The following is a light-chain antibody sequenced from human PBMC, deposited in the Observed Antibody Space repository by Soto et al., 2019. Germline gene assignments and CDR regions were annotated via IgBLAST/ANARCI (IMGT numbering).Light chain of an antibody. V-gene: IGKV3-11*01. CDR2: DAS. Sequence: EIVMTQSPATLSVSPGGRATLSCRASQSVSSNLAWYQQKPGQAPRLLIYDASNRATGIPARFSGSGSGTDFTLTISSLEPEDFAVYYCQQRSNWPGTFGQGTKVDIK. J-gene: IGKJ1*01. CDR3: QQRSNWPGT. CDR1: QSVSSN.